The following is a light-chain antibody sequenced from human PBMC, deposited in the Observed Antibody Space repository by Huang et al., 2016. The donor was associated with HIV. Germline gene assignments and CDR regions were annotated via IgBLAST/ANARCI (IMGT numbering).Light chain of an antibody. CDR1: QSVSSSY. J-gene: IGKJ3*01. V-gene: IGKV3-20*01. CDR2: GAS. CDR3: QQYGSSPRGGFT. Sequence: EIVLTLSPGTLSLSPGERATPSCRASQSVSSSYLAWYQQKPGQAPRLLIYGASSRATGIPDRFSGSGSGTDFTLTISRLEPEDFAVYYCQQYGSSPRGGFTFGPGTKVDIK.